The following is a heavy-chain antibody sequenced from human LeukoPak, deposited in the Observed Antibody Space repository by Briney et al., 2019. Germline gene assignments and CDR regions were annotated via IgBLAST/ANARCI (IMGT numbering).Heavy chain of an antibody. D-gene: IGHD3-10*01. Sequence: GGSLRLSCAASGFTFSSYSMNWVRQAPGKGLEWVSSISSSSSYIYYADSVKGRFTISRDNAKNSLYLQMNSLRAEDTAVYYCASGLWFGELGFDYWGQGTLVTVSS. CDR3: ASGLWFGELGFDY. V-gene: IGHV3-21*01. CDR1: GFTFSSYS. CDR2: ISSSSSYI. J-gene: IGHJ4*02.